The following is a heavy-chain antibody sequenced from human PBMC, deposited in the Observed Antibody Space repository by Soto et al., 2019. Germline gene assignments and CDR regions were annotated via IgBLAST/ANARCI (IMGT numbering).Heavy chain of an antibody. D-gene: IGHD3-22*01. Sequence: QVQLQESGPGLVKPSQTLSLTCTVSGGSISSGDYYWSWIRQPPGKCLEWIGYIYYSGSTYYNPSLKSRVTISVHKSKNQFSLKLSTVTAADTAVYYCARVSYYYDSSGYRSDAFDIWGQGTMVTVSS. V-gene: IGHV4-30-4*01. CDR1: GGSISSGDYY. J-gene: IGHJ3*02. CDR2: IYYSGST. CDR3: ARVSYYYDSSGYRSDAFDI.